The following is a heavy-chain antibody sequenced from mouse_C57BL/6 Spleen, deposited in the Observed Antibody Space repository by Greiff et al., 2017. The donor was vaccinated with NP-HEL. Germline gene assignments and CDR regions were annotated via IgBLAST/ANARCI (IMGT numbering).Heavy chain of an antibody. CDR3: ARGPGLGY. V-gene: IGHV5-6*02. Sequence: EVMLVESGGDLVKPGGSLKLSCAASGFTFSSYGMSWVRQTPDKRLEWVATISSGGSYTYYPDSVKGRFTISRDNAKNTLYLQMSSLKSEDTAMYYCARGPGLGYWGQGTTLTVSS. CDR2: ISSGGSYT. J-gene: IGHJ2*01. CDR1: GFTFSSYG.